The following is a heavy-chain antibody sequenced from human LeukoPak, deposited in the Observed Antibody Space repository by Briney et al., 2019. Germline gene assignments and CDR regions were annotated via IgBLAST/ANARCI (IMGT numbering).Heavy chain of an antibody. J-gene: IGHJ4*02. CDR1: RYFITNGHY. D-gene: IGHD3-3*01. V-gene: IGHV4-38-2*01. Sequence: PSETLSLTCAVSRYFITNGHYCGWIRQSPGKGLEWIGSVFHSGSTYYSPSLKSRVTISVDTSKNQFYLKLSSVTAADTAVYYCARSMEETTIFGVVIIHFDSWGQGTPVTVSS. CDR2: VFHSGST. CDR3: ARSMEETTIFGVVIIHFDS.